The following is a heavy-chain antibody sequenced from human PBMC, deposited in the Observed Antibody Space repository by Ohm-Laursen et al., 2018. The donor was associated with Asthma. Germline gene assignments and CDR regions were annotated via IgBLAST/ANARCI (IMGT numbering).Heavy chain of an antibody. D-gene: IGHD3-10*01. CDR3: AKGDYFGSGSYFFDY. V-gene: IGHV3-30-3*01. J-gene: IGHJ4*02. CDR2: ISYDGSNK. Sequence: SLRLSCTASGFTFSSYAMHWVRQAPGKGLEWVAVISYDGSNKYYADSVKGRFTISRDNSKNTLYLQMNSLRDEDTAVYYCAKGDYFGSGSYFFDYWGQGTLVTVSS. CDR1: GFTFSSYA.